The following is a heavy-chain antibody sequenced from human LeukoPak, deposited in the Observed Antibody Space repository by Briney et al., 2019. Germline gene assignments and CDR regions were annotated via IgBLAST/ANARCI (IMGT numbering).Heavy chain of an antibody. CDR1: GFTFTSYA. Sequence: PGGSLRLSCAASGFTFTSYAMSWVRQAPGKGLEWVSTLSGNGGSTYYADSVKGRFTISRDNSKNTLYLQMNSLRAEDTAVYYCAKDSMIVVAGCIDYWGQGTLVTVSS. CDR3: AKDSMIVVAGCIDY. V-gene: IGHV3-23*01. CDR2: LSGNGGST. J-gene: IGHJ4*02. D-gene: IGHD3-22*01.